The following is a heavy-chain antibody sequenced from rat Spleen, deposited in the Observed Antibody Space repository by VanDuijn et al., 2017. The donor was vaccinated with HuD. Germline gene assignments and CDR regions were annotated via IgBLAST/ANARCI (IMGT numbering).Heavy chain of an antibody. CDR2: ISAGGGST. J-gene: IGHJ4*01. Sequence: EVQLVGSGGGLVQPGRSMKVSCVASGFTFNNYWMTWIRQAPGKGLEWVAYISAGGGSTYYRDSVKGRFTISRDNAESTLYLQMNSLRSEDTATYYCTRHSSTYYVMDAWGQGTSVTVSS. CDR1: GFTFNNYW. V-gene: IGHV5-31*01. CDR3: TRHSSTYYVMDA. D-gene: IGHD1-2*01.